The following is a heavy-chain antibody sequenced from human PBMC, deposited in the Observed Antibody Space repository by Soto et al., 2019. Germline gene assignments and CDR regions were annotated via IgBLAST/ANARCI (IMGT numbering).Heavy chain of an antibody. Sequence: QVQLVQSGAEVKKPGSSVKVSCKASGGTFSGYAISWVRQAPGQGLEWMGGIIPIFGTANYAQKFQGRVTITADESTSTAYMELSSLRSEDTAVYYCARGRRWYYYDSSGYYWYFDLWGRGTLVTVSS. V-gene: IGHV1-69*01. D-gene: IGHD3-22*01. CDR3: ARGRRWYYYDSSGYYWYFDL. J-gene: IGHJ2*01. CDR1: GGTFSGYA. CDR2: IIPIFGTA.